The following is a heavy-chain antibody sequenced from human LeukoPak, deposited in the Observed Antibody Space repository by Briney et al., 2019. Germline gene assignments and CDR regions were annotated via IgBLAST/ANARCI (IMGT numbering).Heavy chain of an antibody. V-gene: IGHV1-69*05. D-gene: IGHD2-2*01. Sequence: ASVKVSCKASGGTFSSYAISWVRQAPGQGLEWMGGIIPIFGTANYAQKFQGRVTITTDESTSTAYMELSSLRSEDTAVYYCAISFRRYCSSTSCSTAYYFDYWGQGTLVTASS. CDR1: GGTFSSYA. J-gene: IGHJ4*02. CDR2: IIPIFGTA. CDR3: AISFRRYCSSTSCSTAYYFDY.